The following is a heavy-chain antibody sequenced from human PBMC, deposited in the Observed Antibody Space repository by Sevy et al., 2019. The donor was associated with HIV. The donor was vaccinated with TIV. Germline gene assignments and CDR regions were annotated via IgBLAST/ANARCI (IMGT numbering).Heavy chain of an antibody. CDR1: GASMSSYY. Sequence: SETLSLTCTLSGASMSSYYWSWIRQPPGMGLVWIGYISDTGNTNFNPSLKSRVTISLDTSKTQFSLRVSSVTAADTAVYYCARGRSNFRYWSQGTLVTVSS. CDR3: ARGRSNFRY. CDR2: ISDTGNT. J-gene: IGHJ4*02. V-gene: IGHV4-59*13. D-gene: IGHD1-1*01.